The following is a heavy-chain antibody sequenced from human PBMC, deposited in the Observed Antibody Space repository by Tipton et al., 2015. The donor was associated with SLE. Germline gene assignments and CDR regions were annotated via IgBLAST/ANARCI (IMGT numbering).Heavy chain of an antibody. V-gene: IGHV4-61*08. CDR2: ISYDGRT. Sequence: TLSLTCTATGDSVTSSGYYWSWIRQHPGKGLEWIGFISYDGRTKYNPSLKSRVTISLDTSKNQFSLKLSSVTAADTAVYYCAKDYNYDNADYNWGQGKLVIVSS. J-gene: IGHJ4*02. CDR1: GDSVTSSGYY. D-gene: IGHD4-17*01. CDR3: AKDYNYDNADYN.